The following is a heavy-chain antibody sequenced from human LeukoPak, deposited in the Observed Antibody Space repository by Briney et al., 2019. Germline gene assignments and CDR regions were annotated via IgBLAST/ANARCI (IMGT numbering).Heavy chain of an antibody. CDR2: ISGSGGST. Sequence: GGSLRLSCAASGFTFSSYAMSWVRQAPGKGLEWVSAISGSGGSTYYADSVKGRFTISRDNSKNTLYLQMNSLRAEDTAVYYCAKGVDSSGYISSPFDYWGQGTLVTVSS. J-gene: IGHJ4*02. CDR3: AKGVDSSGYISSPFDY. V-gene: IGHV3-23*01. CDR1: GFTFSSYA. D-gene: IGHD3-22*01.